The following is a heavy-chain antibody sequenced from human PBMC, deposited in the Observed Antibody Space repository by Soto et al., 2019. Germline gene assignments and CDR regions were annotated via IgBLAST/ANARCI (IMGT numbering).Heavy chain of an antibody. D-gene: IGHD6-6*01. CDR2: ISGYNGKT. V-gene: IGHV1-18*01. Sequence: ASVKVSCKASGYTFTSYGISWVRQAPGQGLEWMGWISGYNGKTNYAQKLQGRVTMTTDTSTSTAYMELRSLRSDDTAVYYCARDHYSSSGYYYGMDVWGQGTTVTVSS. J-gene: IGHJ6*02. CDR1: GYTFTSYG. CDR3: ARDHYSSSGYYYGMDV.